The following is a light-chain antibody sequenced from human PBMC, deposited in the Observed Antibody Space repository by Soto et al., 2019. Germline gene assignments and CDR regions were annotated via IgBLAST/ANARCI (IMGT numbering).Light chain of an antibody. J-gene: IGKJ5*01. CDR3: QQYNIWPIT. CDR2: DAS. CDR1: QSLNNN. V-gene: IGKV3-15*01. Sequence: EIVMTQSPATLSGSPGERVTRSCRASQSLNNNLAWYQQTPGQAPRLLIYDASTRASDIPDRFSGYGSGTDFTFTISSLQSENFAVYYCQQYNIWPITFGQGTRLE.